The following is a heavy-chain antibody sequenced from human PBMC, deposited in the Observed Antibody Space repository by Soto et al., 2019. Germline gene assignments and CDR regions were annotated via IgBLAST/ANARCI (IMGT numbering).Heavy chain of an antibody. CDR2: IFPNDKR. Sequence: QVTLKASGPVLVKPTETLTLTCTVSAFSLRSARMGVSWIRQPPGKALEWLAHIFPNDKRSYRTYLRSRLTISKDTSKSQVVLKMTNMDPVDTATYFGVRMDSRIAADWGQGTLVIVSS. J-gene: IGHJ4*02. CDR1: AFSLRSARMG. V-gene: IGHV2-26*02. D-gene: IGHD6-25*01. CDR3: VRMDSRIAAD.